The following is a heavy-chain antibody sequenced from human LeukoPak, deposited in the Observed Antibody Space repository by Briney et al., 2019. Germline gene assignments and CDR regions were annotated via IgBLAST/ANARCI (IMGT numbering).Heavy chain of an antibody. Sequence: SETLSLTCTVSGGSISSYYWSWIRQPPGKGLEWIGYIYYSGSTNYNPSLKSRVIISVDTSMNQFSLKLGSVTAADTAVYYCARRNWYFDLWGRGTLVTVSS. CDR2: IYYSGST. CDR3: ARRNWYFDL. V-gene: IGHV4-59*01. CDR1: GGSISSYY. J-gene: IGHJ2*01.